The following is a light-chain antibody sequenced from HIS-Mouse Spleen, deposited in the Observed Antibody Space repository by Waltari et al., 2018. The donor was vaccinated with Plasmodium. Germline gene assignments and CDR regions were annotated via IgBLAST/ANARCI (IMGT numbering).Light chain of an antibody. CDR2: EVS. V-gene: IGLV2-8*01. Sequence: QSALTQPPSASGSPGQSVTISCTGTSSDVGGYNYVSWYQQHPGKAPKLMIYEVSKRPLGVPDRFSGSKSGNTASLTVSVLQAEDEADYYCSSYAGSNNLVFGGGTKLTVL. CDR3: SSYAGSNNLV. J-gene: IGLJ2*01. CDR1: SSDVGGYNY.